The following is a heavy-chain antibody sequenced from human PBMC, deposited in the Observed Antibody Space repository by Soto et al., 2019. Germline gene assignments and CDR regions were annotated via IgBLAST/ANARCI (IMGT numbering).Heavy chain of an antibody. J-gene: IGHJ4*02. Sequence: ASVKVSCKASGGTFSSYTISWVRQAPGQGLEWMGRIIPILGIANYAQKFQGRVTITADKSTSTAYMELSSLRSEDTAVYYCAREARYDILTGPEAYYFDYWGQGTLVTVSS. V-gene: IGHV1-69*04. CDR2: IIPILGIA. CDR3: AREARYDILTGPEAYYFDY. CDR1: GGTFSSYT. D-gene: IGHD3-9*01.